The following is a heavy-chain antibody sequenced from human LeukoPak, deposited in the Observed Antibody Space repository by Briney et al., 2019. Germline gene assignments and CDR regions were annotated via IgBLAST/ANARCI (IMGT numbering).Heavy chain of an antibody. V-gene: IGHV1-2*06. CDR1: GGTFSSYA. D-gene: IGHD2-15*01. CDR3: ARHLSSGGSCCSVDY. CDR2: INPNSGGT. J-gene: IGHJ4*02. Sequence: ASVKVSCKASGGTFSSYAISWVRQAPGQGLEWMGRINPNSGGTNYAQKFQGRVTMTRDTSISTAYMELSRLRSDDAAVYYCARHLSSGGSCCSVDYWGQGTLVTVSS.